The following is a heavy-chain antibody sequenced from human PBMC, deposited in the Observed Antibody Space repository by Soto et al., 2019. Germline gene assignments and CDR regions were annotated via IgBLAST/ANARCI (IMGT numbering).Heavy chain of an antibody. CDR3: AKDQASGQGSFDS. V-gene: IGHV3-15*01. Sequence: GGSLRLSCAASGFTFTNAWMSWVRQAPGKGLEWVGRIKSKTDGGTTDYAAPVKGRFTISRDDSKNTLFLQMNSLRADDTAVYYCAKDQASGQGSFDSWGQGTLVTVSS. J-gene: IGHJ4*02. D-gene: IGHD2-15*01. CDR2: IKSKTDGGTT. CDR1: GFTFTNAW.